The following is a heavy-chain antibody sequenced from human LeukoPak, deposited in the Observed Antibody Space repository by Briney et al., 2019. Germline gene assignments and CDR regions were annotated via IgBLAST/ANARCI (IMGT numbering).Heavy chain of an antibody. Sequence: SETLSLTCAVYGGSFSGYYWSWIRQPPGKGLERIGEINHSGSTNYNPSLKSRVTISVDTSKNQFSLKLSSVTAADTAVYYCAREGSIVVVVAATPGAFDIWGQGTMVTVSS. J-gene: IGHJ3*02. V-gene: IGHV4-34*01. CDR1: GGSFSGYY. D-gene: IGHD2-15*01. CDR3: AREGSIVVVVAATPGAFDI. CDR2: INHSGST.